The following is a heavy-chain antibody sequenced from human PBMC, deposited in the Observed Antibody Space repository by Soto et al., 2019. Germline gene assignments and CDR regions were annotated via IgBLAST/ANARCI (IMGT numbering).Heavy chain of an antibody. Sequence: QVQLVQSGAEVKKPGSSVKVSCKASGGTFSNFAISWVRQAPGQGLEWMGGFIPIFGTLNYAQRFQGRLTIRADESTSTDYMERRRMRSEDTAAYYCARFEQLVLHWGQGTLVTVSS. CDR3: ARFEQLVLH. CDR1: GGTFSNFA. D-gene: IGHD6-13*01. V-gene: IGHV1-69*01. J-gene: IGHJ1*01. CDR2: FIPIFGTL.